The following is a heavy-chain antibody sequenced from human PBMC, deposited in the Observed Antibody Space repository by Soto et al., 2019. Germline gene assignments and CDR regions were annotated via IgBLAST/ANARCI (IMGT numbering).Heavy chain of an antibody. CDR1: GFTVSSNY. CDR3: TRERFLEWLVGVRFWAFDN. J-gene: IGHJ3*02. CDR2: IYSDDRT. Sequence: GGSLRLSCAASGFTVSSNYMNWVRQAPGKGLEWVSVIYSDDRTYYADSVKGRFTISRDNSKNTVYLQLNSLRAEDTAVYYCTRERFLEWLVGVRFWAFDNWGQGAMVTVSS. D-gene: IGHD3-3*01. V-gene: IGHV3-53*01.